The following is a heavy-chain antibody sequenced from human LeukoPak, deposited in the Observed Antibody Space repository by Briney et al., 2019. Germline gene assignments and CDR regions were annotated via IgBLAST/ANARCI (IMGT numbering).Heavy chain of an antibody. CDR1: GYSFTNYW. Sequence: GESLKISCMGSGYSFTNYWIGWVRQVPGSGLEWMGVIYPSDSDTRYSPSFQDQVTISADKSIDTAYLQWSSLKASDTAMYYCARQRDSGFDLDYWGQGTLVTVSS. J-gene: IGHJ4*02. V-gene: IGHV5-51*01. CDR3: ARQRDSGFDLDY. CDR2: IYPSDSDT. D-gene: IGHD5-12*01.